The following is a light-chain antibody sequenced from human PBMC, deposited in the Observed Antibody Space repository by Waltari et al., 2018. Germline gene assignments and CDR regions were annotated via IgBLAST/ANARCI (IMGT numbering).Light chain of an antibody. Sequence: QSVLTQSASVSGSPGQSLTISCTGTSSDVAGYNYVSSYQQHPGNAPKRRIFDVSNRPSGVSSRFSGSKSGNTASLTISGLQAQDEADYYCSSYISSDTLELFGGGTSLTVL. CDR1: SSDVAGYNY. V-gene: IGLV2-14*03. CDR2: DVS. CDR3: SSYISSDTLEL. J-gene: IGLJ2*01.